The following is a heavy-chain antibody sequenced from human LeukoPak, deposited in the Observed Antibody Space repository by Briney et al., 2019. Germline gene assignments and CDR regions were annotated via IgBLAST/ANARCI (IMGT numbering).Heavy chain of an antibody. V-gene: IGHV3-48*03. CDR1: GFTFSSYE. Sequence: PGGSLRLSCAASGFTFSSYEMNWVRQAPGKGLEWVAYITSGGRIIYYADSVKGRFTISRDNTKNSLYLQMNSLRAEDTAVYYCASTGGYGSGTYDYYYFGMDVWGQGTTVTVSS. CDR3: ASTGGYGSGTYDYYYFGMDV. D-gene: IGHD3-10*01. CDR2: ITSGGRII. J-gene: IGHJ6*02.